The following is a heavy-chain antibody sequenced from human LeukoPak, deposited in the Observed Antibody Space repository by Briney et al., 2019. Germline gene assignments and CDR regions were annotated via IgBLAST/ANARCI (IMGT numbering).Heavy chain of an antibody. CDR3: ARTPYSSGWYSSNDY. J-gene: IGHJ4*02. Sequence: GGSLRLSCAASGFTFSSYAMHWVRQAPGKGLEWVAVISYDGSNKYYADPVKGRFTISRDNSKNTLFLQMNSLRAEDTAVYYCARTPYSSGWYSSNDYWGQGTVVTVSS. V-gene: IGHV3-30-3*01. D-gene: IGHD6-19*01. CDR2: ISYDGSNK. CDR1: GFTFSSYA.